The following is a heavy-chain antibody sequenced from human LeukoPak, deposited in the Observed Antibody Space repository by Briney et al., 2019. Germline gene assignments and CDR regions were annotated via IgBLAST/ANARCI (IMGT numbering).Heavy chain of an antibody. J-gene: IGHJ6*02. V-gene: IGHV3-30*18. D-gene: IGHD6-6*01. Sequence: GRSLRLSCAASGFTFSSYGMHWVRQAPGKGLEWVAVISYDGSNKYYADSVKGRFTISRDNPKNTLYLQMNSLRAEDTAVYYCAKDVAARHDYYYGMDVWGQGTTVTVSS. CDR3: AKDVAARHDYYYGMDV. CDR2: ISYDGSNK. CDR1: GFTFSSYG.